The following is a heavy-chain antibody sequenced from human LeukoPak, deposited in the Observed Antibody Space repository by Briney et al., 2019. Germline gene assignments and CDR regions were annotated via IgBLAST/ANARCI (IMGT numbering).Heavy chain of an antibody. V-gene: IGHV1-24*01. CDR1: GYTLTELS. D-gene: IGHD6-19*01. Sequence: ASVKVSCKVSGYTLTELSMHWVRQAPGKGLEWMGGFDPEDGGTIYAQKFQGRVTMTEDTSTDTAYMELSSLRSEDTAVYYCARDVFLGAVAGRRADYWGQGTLVTVSS. CDR3: ARDVFLGAVAGRRADY. J-gene: IGHJ4*02. CDR2: FDPEDGGT.